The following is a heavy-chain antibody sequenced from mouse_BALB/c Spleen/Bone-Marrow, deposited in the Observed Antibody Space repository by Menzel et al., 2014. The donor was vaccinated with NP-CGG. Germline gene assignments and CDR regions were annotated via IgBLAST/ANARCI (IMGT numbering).Heavy chain of an antibody. CDR1: GFSLTSYG. D-gene: IGHD2-4*01. V-gene: IGHV2-9*02. J-gene: IGHJ3*01. CDR3: AREGSTMITTPFAY. CDR2: IWAGGST. Sequence: VMLVESGPGLVAPSQSLSITCTVSGFSLTSYGVHWVRQPPGKGLEWLGVIWAGGSTNCNSALMSRLSISKDNSKSQVFLKMNSLQTDDTAMYYCAREGSTMITTPFAYWGQGTLVTVSA.